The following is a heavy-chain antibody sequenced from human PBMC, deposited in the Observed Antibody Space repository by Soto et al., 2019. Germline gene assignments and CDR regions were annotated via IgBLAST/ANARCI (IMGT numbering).Heavy chain of an antibody. CDR3: TRDPYGGSRYYFDS. CDR1: GFSFSNYA. J-gene: IGHJ4*02. CDR2: IWYDGSNK. Sequence: QVQLVESGGGVVQPGKSLRLSCAASGFSFSNYAMHWVCQAPGKGLEWVAVIWYDGSNKYYADSVKGRFTISKDNSQTTVYLQMNSLRAEDTAVYYCTRDPYGGSRYYFDSWGQGTLVTVSS. D-gene: IGHD1-26*01. V-gene: IGHV3-33*01.